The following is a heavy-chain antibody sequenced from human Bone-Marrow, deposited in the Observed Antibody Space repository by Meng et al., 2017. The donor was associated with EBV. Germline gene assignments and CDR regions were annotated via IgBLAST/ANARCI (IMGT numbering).Heavy chain of an antibody. CDR2: IYHSGNT. V-gene: IGHV4-30-2*01. CDR3: AAGDYSDSSGYYQFDN. J-gene: IGHJ4*02. Sequence: QLQLQASGSGLVKPSQTLSLTCAVSGGSIRSGYSWSWIRQPPGKGLEWIGYIYHSGNTYYNPSLKSRVTISVDKSKNQFSLKLSSMTAADTAVYYCAAGDYSDSSGYYQFDNWGQGTLVTVSS. D-gene: IGHD3-22*01. CDR1: GGSIRSGYS.